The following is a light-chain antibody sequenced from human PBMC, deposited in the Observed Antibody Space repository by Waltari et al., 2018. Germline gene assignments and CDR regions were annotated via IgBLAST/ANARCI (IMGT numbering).Light chain of an antibody. J-gene: IGLJ2*01. CDR1: SGAVSTSNY. V-gene: IGLV8-61*01. CDR3: TLYINSGIS. CDR2: NTN. Sequence: TVVTQEPSLSVSPGGTVTLTCGLKSGAVSTSNYPSRFQQTPGQSPRILIDNTNTRPPGVPDRFSGSILGNKAALTITGAQADDESDYYCTLYINSGISFGGGTRLTVL.